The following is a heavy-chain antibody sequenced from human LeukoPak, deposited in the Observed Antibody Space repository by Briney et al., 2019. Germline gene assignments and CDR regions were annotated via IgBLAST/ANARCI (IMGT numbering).Heavy chain of an antibody. V-gene: IGHV3-23*01. D-gene: IGHD1-14*01. CDR2: ISGSGGST. Sequence: HPGGSLRLSCAASGFTFSIYAMSWVRQAPGKGLEWVSAISGSGGSTYYADSVKGRFTISRDNAKNPLYLQMNSLRAEDTAVYYCARDSGPNHNPVEERDGFAYGMDVWGQGTTVTVSS. J-gene: IGHJ6*02. CDR1: GFTFSIYA. CDR3: ARDSGPNHNPVEERDGFAYGMDV.